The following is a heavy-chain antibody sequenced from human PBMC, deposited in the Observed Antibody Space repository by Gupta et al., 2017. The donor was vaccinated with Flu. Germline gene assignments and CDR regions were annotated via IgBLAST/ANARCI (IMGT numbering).Heavy chain of an antibody. CDR3: ARSLFRVITASANYYFDY. J-gene: IGHJ4*02. Sequence: QVQLVHSGADVKKPGPSVRASRVTSGYTFTGHHITWVPQAPGQRPEWMGWVNPDSGDTNYAQKFQGRITVTRDMAINTVYMELHGLTSDDTAVYYCARSLFRVITASANYYFDYWGQGTLVTVST. V-gene: IGHV1-2*02. CDR1: GYTFTGHH. CDR2: VNPDSGDT. D-gene: IGHD3-3*01.